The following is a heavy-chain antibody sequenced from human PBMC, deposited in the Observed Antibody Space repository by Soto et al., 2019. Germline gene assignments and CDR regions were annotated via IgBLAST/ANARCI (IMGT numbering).Heavy chain of an antibody. D-gene: IGHD3-22*01. CDR3: AKEMTSGYYLFDY. J-gene: IGHJ4*02. V-gene: IGHV3-74*01. Sequence: GGSLRLSCAASGFTFSSYWMHWVRQAPGKGLVWVSRINSDGSSTSYADSVKGRFTISRDNSKNTVYLQMNSLRAEDAAVYYCAKEMTSGYYLFDYWGQGTLVTVSS. CDR1: GFTFSSYW. CDR2: INSDGSST.